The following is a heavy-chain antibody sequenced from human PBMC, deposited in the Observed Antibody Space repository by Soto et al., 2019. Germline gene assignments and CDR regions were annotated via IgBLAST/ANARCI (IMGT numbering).Heavy chain of an antibody. V-gene: IGHV4-34*01. CDR3: ARQHVLRYFDWLLSSNYFDY. CDR1: GGSFSGYY. D-gene: IGHD3-9*01. CDR2: INHSGST. Sequence: SETLSLTCAVYGGSFSGYYWSWIRQPPGKGLEWIGEINHSGSTNYNPSLKSRVTISVDTSKNQFSLKLSSVTAADTAVYYCARQHVLRYFDWLLSSNYFDYWGQGTLVTVSS. J-gene: IGHJ4*02.